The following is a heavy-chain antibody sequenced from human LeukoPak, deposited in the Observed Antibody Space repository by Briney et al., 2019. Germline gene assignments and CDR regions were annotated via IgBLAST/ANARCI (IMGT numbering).Heavy chain of an antibody. D-gene: IGHD6-13*01. CDR1: GFSISTYS. Sequence: PSETLSLTCTVPGFSISTYSWSWIRQPPGKGLEWVGYIYSSGGTDHNPSLKSRVTMSVDTSTNQLPLKLNSVTAADTAVYYCARAAAAGTAHFDYWGQGTLVTVSS. V-gene: IGHV4-59*01. CDR3: ARAAAAGTAHFDY. CDR2: IYSSGGT. J-gene: IGHJ4*02.